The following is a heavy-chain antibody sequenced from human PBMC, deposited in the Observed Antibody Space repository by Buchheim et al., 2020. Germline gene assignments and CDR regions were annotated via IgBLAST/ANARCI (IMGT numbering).Heavy chain of an antibody. CDR1: GFTFSSYA. CDR3: ARDFSSSGYFVSHDY. Sequence: EVQLLESGGGLVQPGGSLRLSCAASGFTFSSYAMSWVRQAPGKGLEWVSSISSSSSYIYYADSVKGRFTISRDNAKNSLYLQMNSLRAEDTAVYYCARDFSSSGYFVSHDYWGQGTL. CDR2: ISSSSSYI. V-gene: IGHV3-21*01. D-gene: IGHD3-22*01. J-gene: IGHJ4*02.